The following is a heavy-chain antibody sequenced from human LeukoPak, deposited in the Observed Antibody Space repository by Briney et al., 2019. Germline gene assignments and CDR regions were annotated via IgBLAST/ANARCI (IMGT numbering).Heavy chain of an antibody. CDR1: GGSISSSSYY. J-gene: IGHJ6*02. V-gene: IGHV4-39*07. CDR2: IYYSGST. CDR3: ARDDGSRVGSSSWNGVHSYYYGMDV. D-gene: IGHD6-13*01. Sequence: SETLSLSCTVSGGSISSSSYYWGWIRQPPGKGLEWIGSIYYSGSTYYNPSLKSRVTISVDTSKNQFSLKLSSVTAADTAVYYCARDDGSRVGSSSWNGVHSYYYGMDVWGQGTTVTVSS.